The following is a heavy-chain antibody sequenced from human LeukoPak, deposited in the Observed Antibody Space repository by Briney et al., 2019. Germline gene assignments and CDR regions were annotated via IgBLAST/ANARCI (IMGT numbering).Heavy chain of an antibody. CDR1: GFTFSSYG. Sequence: GGSLRLSCAASGFTFSSYGMHWVRQAPGKGLEWVAVISYDGSNKYYADSVKGRFIISRDNSKNTLYLQMNSLRAEDTAVYYCAKGVQLEVGGEYWFDPWGQGTLVTVSS. CDR3: AKGVQLEVGGEYWFDP. D-gene: IGHD1-1*01. J-gene: IGHJ5*02. CDR2: ISYDGSNK. V-gene: IGHV3-30*18.